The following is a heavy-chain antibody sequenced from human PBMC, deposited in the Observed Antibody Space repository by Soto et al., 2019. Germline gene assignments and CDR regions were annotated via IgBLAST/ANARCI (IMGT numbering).Heavy chain of an antibody. CDR3: ARHRADIVLMVYAIWFDP. D-gene: IGHD2-8*01. V-gene: IGHV4-39*01. CDR2: IYYSGST. Sequence: TSEPLSLTCTVSGGSISSSSYYWGWIRQPPGKGLEWIGSIYYSGSTYYNPSLKSRVTISVDTSKNQFSLKLSSVTAADTAVYYCARHRADIVLMVYAIWFDPWGQGTLVTVSS. CDR1: GGSISSSSYY. J-gene: IGHJ5*02.